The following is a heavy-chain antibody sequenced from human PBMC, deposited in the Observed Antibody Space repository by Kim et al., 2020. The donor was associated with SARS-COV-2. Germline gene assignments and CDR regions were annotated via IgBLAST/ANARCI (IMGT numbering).Heavy chain of an antibody. V-gene: IGHV1-8*01. D-gene: IGHD6-13*01. CDR3: ARGFRAGAGPFYYYYYMDV. CDR1: GYTFTSYD. CDR2: MNPNSGNT. J-gene: IGHJ6*03. Sequence: ASVKVSCKASGYTFTSYDINWVRQATGQGLEWMGWMNPNSGNTGYAQKFQGRVTMTRNTSISTAYMELSSLRSEDTAVYYCARGFRAGAGPFYYYYYMDVWGKGTTVTVSS.